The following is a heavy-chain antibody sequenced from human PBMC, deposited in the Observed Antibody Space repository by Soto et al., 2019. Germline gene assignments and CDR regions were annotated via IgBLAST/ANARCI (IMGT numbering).Heavy chain of an antibody. CDR1: GFTFSSYE. CDR3: ARRSCSSPICYMPFDF. CDR2: ISSSGTTI. Sequence: GGSLRLSCAASGFTFSSYEMNWVRQAPGKGLEWVSYISSSGTTIYYADSVEGRFTLSRDNAKTSLSLQMNSLRAEDTAVYYCARRSCSSPICYMPFDFWGQGTLVTVSS. J-gene: IGHJ4*02. D-gene: IGHD2-2*02. V-gene: IGHV3-48*03.